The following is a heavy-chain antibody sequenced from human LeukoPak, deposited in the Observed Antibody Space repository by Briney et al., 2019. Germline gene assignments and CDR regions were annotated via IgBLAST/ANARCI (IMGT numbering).Heavy chain of an antibody. CDR2: INPNSGGT. CDR3: ARNRYGYNFGY. Sequence: ASVKVSCKASGYTFTDYYFHWVRQAPGRGLEWMGWINPNSGGTNYAQKFQGRVTMTRDTSISTAYMELSSLTSDDTAVYYCARNRYGYNFGYWAQGTLVTVSS. V-gene: IGHV1-2*02. CDR1: GYTFTDYY. D-gene: IGHD5-24*01. J-gene: IGHJ4*02.